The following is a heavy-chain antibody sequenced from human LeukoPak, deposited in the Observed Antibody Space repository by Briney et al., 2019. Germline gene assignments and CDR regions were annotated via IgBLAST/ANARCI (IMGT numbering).Heavy chain of an antibody. V-gene: IGHV1-2*02. CDR1: GYTFTGCY. CDR2: INPNSGGT. Sequence: ASVKVSCKASGYTFTGCYMHWVRQAPGQGLEWMGWINPNSGGTNYAQKFQGRVTMTRDTSISTAYMELSRLRSDDTAVYYCALCSGGSCYLFDYWGQGILVTVSS. CDR3: ALCSGGSCYLFDY. D-gene: IGHD2-15*01. J-gene: IGHJ4*02.